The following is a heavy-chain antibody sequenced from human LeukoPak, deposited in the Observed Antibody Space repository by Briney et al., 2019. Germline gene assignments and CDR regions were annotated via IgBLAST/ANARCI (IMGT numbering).Heavy chain of an antibody. CDR1: GFTFSSYG. Sequence: GGSLRLSCVASGFTFSSYGMHWVRQAPGKGLEWVAVISYDGSNKYYADSVKGRFTISRDNSKNTLYLQMNSLRAEDTAVYYCARDLGEWVTYYDFWSGPRIGDYYGMDVWGQGTTVTVSS. D-gene: IGHD3-3*01. CDR2: ISYDGSNK. CDR3: ARDLGEWVTYYDFWSGPRIGDYYGMDV. J-gene: IGHJ6*02. V-gene: IGHV3-30*03.